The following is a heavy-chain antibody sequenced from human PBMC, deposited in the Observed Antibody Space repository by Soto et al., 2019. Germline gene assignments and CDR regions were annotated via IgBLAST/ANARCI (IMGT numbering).Heavy chain of an antibody. J-gene: IGHJ4*02. CDR1: GGTFSTYA. Sequence: SSVKVSCKASGGTFSTYAISWVRQAPGQGLEWMGGIIPIFGTANYAQKFQGRVTITADGSTSTAYMEVSSLRSEDTAVYYCARVLKNVSPSDSSAYYYYWGQGTLVTVSS. CDR3: ARVLKNVSPSDSSAYYYY. V-gene: IGHV1-69*13. D-gene: IGHD3-22*01. CDR2: IIPIFGTA.